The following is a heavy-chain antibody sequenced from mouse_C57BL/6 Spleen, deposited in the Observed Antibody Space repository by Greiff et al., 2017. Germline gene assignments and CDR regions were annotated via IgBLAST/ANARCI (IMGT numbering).Heavy chain of an antibody. D-gene: IGHD1-1*01. J-gene: IGHJ2*01. CDR2: ISSCSSTI. Sequence: EVKLVESGGGLVKPGGSLKLSCAASGFTFSDYGMHWVRQAPEQGLEWVAYISSCSSTIYYADTVKGRFTISRDNAKNTLFLQMTSLRSEDTAMYYCARQIYHQCDYWGQGTTLTVAS. CDR1: GFTFSDYG. V-gene: IGHV5-17*01. CDR3: ARQIYHQCDY.